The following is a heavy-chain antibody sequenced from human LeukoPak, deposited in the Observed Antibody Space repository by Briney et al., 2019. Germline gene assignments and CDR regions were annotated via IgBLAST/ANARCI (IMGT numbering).Heavy chain of an antibody. V-gene: IGHV4-30-4*08. Sequence: SETLSLTCTVSDGSISSGDYYWSWIRQPPGKGLEWIGYIYYSGSTYYNPSLKSRVAISVDTSKKQFSLKMSSVTAADTAVYYCAREGGYGGHSVLDYWGQGTLVTVSS. D-gene: IGHD4-23*01. CDR1: DGSISSGDYY. J-gene: IGHJ4*02. CDR3: AREGGYGGHSVLDY. CDR2: IYYSGST.